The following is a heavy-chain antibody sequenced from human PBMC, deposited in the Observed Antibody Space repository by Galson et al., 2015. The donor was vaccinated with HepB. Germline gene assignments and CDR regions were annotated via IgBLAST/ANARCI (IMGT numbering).Heavy chain of an antibody. J-gene: IGHJ3*02. Sequence: SLRLPCAASGFTFNNYAMSWVRQAPGKGLEWVSGISGSGGTSYYADSVRGRFTISRDNSKKTLYLQMNSLRVEDTAVYYYAGDSSGWYGGAFDIWGQGTMVTVSS. CDR1: GFTFNNYA. D-gene: IGHD6-19*01. CDR2: ISGSGGTS. V-gene: IGHV3-23*01. CDR3: AGDSSGWYGGAFDI.